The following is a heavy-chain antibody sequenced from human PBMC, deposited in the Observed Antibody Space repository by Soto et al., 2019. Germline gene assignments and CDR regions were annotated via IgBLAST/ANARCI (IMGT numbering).Heavy chain of an antibody. Sequence: GESLKISCKGSGYSFTSYWIGWVRQMPGKGLEWMGIIYPGDSDTRYSPSFQGQVTISADKSISTAYLQWSSLKASDTAMYYCARAQGSGYPGDGAFDIWGQGTMVTVSS. CDR2: IYPGDSDT. V-gene: IGHV5-51*01. D-gene: IGHD5-12*01. CDR3: ARAQGSGYPGDGAFDI. CDR1: GYSFTSYW. J-gene: IGHJ3*02.